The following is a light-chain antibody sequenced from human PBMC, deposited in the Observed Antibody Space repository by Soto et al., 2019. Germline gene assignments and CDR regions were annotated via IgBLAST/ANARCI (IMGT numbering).Light chain of an antibody. CDR1: QSVGSD. Sequence: EIVLTQSPATLSLSPGERVTLSCRASQSVGSDLAWYQQKPGQAPRLLIYDASNSATGIPARFSGSGSVTDFTLPISSLEPEDFAVYYCQQRSNWPLTFGGGTKVEIK. J-gene: IGKJ4*01. CDR3: QQRSNWPLT. CDR2: DAS. V-gene: IGKV3-11*01.